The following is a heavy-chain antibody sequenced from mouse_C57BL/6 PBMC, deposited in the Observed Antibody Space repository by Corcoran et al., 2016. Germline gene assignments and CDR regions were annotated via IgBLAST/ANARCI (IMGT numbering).Heavy chain of an antibody. CDR3: ARGWYYGSGYAMDY. J-gene: IGHJ4*01. CDR2: INTYSGVP. Sequence: QIQLVQSGPELKKPGETVKISCKASGYTFTTYGMSWVKQAPGKGLKWMGWINTYSGVPTYADDFKGRFAFSLETSASTAYLQINNLKNEDTATYCCARGWYYGSGYAMDYWGQGTSVTVSS. CDR1: GYTFTTYG. D-gene: IGHD1-1*01. V-gene: IGHV9-3*01.